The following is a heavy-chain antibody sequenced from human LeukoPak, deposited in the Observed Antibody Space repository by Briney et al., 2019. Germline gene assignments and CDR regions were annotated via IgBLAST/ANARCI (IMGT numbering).Heavy chain of an antibody. CDR3: ARSETYSGSYLGYYFDY. V-gene: IGHV1-2*02. D-gene: IGHD1-26*01. CDR1: GYTFTSYD. J-gene: IGHJ4*02. Sequence: ASVKVSCKASGYTFTSYDINWVRQATGQGLEWMGWINPNSGGTNYAQKFQGRVTMTRDTSISTAYMELSRLRSDDTAVYYCARSETYSGSYLGYYFDYWGQGTLVTVSS. CDR2: INPNSGGT.